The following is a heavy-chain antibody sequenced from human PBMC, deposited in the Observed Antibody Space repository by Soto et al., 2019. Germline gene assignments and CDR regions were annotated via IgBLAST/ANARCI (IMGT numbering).Heavy chain of an antibody. V-gene: IGHV4-59*01. Sequence: SETLSLTCTVSGGSISSYYWSWIRQPPGKGLEWIGYIYYSGSTNYNPSLKSRVTISVDTSKNQFSLKLSSVTAADAAVYYCARDFYGDYNFDYWGQGTLVTVSS. CDR2: IYYSGST. CDR3: ARDFYGDYNFDY. CDR1: GGSISSYY. D-gene: IGHD4-17*01. J-gene: IGHJ4*02.